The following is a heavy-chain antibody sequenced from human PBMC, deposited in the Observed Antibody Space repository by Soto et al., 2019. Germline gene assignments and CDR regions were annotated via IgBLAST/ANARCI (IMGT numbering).Heavy chain of an antibody. Sequence: SGGSLRLSCAASGFTFSSYGMNWVRQAPGKGLEWVSYISSSSSTIYYADSVKGRFTISRDNAKNSLYLQMNSLRAEDTAVYYCARMSPGIVGATGPDYWGQGTLVTVSS. CDR1: GFTFSSYG. D-gene: IGHD1-26*01. CDR2: ISSSSSTI. CDR3: ARMSPGIVGATGPDY. V-gene: IGHV3-48*01. J-gene: IGHJ4*02.